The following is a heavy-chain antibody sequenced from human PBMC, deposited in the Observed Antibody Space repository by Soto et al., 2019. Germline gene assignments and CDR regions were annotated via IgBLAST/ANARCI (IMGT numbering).Heavy chain of an antibody. V-gene: IGHV4-34*01. Sequence: ETLSLTCAVYGGSFSGYYWSWIRQPPGKGLEWIGEINHSGSTNYNPSLKSRVTISVGTSKNQFSLKLSSVAAADTAVYYCAMLGYCSGGSCPFFDYWGQGTLVTVSS. CDR1: GGSFSGYY. J-gene: IGHJ4*02. CDR3: AMLGYCSGGSCPFFDY. D-gene: IGHD2-15*01. CDR2: INHSGST.